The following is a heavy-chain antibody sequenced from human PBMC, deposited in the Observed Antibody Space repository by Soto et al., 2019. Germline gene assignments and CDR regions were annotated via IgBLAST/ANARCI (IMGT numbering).Heavy chain of an antibody. J-gene: IGHJ6*02. CDR1: GGSISSYY. CDR2: IYYSGST. D-gene: IGHD3-10*01. Sequence: PSETLSLTCTVSGGSISSYYWSWIRQPPGKGLEWIGYIYYSGSTNYNPSLKSRVTISVDTSKNQFSLKLSSVTAADTAVYYCARAMVRGVIIRSANYYGMDVWGQATTVTVSS. CDR3: ARAMVRGVIIRSANYYGMDV. V-gene: IGHV4-59*01.